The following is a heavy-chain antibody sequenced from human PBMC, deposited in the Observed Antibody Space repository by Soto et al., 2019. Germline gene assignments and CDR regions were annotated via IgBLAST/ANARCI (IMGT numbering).Heavy chain of an antibody. D-gene: IGHD6-6*01. CDR1: GGSVSSGDFY. V-gene: IGHV4-30-2*01. CDR3: ARGPLIMAARRAPGYFDY. CDR2: IYHSGST. J-gene: IGHJ4*02. Sequence: PSETLSLTCTVSGGSVSSGDFYWSWIRQPPGKGLEWIGYIYHSGSTYYNPSLKSRVTISVDRSKNQFSLKLSSVTAADTAVYYCARGPLIMAARRAPGYFDYWGQGTLVTVSS.